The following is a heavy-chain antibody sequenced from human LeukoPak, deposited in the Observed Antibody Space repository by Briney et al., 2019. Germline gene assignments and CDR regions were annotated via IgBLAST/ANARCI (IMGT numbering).Heavy chain of an antibody. J-gene: IGHJ6*03. CDR3: ARDYLKSSSWLNGLWDYYMDV. CDR2: IYTSGST. V-gene: IGHV4-61*02. CDR1: GGSISSGSYY. D-gene: IGHD6-13*01. Sequence: PSETLSLTCTVSGGSISSGSYYWSWIRQPAGKGLEWIGRIYTSGSTNYNPSLKSRVTISVDTSKNQFSLKLSSVTAADTAVYYCARDYLKSSSWLNGLWDYYMDVWGKGTTVTVSS.